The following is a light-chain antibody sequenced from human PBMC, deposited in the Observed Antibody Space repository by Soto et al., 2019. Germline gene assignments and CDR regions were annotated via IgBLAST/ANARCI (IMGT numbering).Light chain of an antibody. J-gene: IGLJ1*01. CDR3: QAWDGNTEV. CDR2: QDN. V-gene: IGLV3-1*01. Sequence: SYELPQPRSVFVSPGQTASITCSGDKLGDKYAFWYQQKPGQSPVLVIYQDNKRPSGIPERFSGSNSGNTATLTISGTQAMDEADYYCQAWDGNTEVFRSASKVTFL. CDR1: KLGDKY.